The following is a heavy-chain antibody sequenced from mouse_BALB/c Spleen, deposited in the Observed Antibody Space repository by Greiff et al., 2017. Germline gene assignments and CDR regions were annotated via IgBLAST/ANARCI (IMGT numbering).Heavy chain of an antibody. CDR2: ISSGGSYT. D-gene: IGHD2-13*01. CDR1: GFTFSSYG. CDR3: ARQRLYFDY. J-gene: IGHJ2*01. V-gene: IGHV5-6*01. Sequence: EVQVVESGGDLVKPGGSLKLSCAASGFTFSSYGMSWVRQTPDKRLEWVATISSGGSYTYYPDSVKGRFTISRDNAKNTLYLQMSSLKSEDTAMYYCARQRLYFDYWGQGTTLTVSS.